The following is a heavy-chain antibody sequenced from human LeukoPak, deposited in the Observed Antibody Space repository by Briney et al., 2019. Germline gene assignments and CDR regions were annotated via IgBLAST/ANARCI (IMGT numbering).Heavy chain of an antibody. CDR3: ARAPSGRDGYKIASFFDY. D-gene: IGHD5-24*01. Sequence: PSQTLSLTCTVSGGSISSGGYYWSWIRQHPGKGLEWIGYIYYSGSTYYNPSLKSRVTISVDTSKNQFSLKLSSVTAADTAVYYCARAPSGRDGYKIASFFDYWGQGTLVTVSS. CDR1: GGSISSGGYY. J-gene: IGHJ4*02. V-gene: IGHV4-31*03. CDR2: IYYSGST.